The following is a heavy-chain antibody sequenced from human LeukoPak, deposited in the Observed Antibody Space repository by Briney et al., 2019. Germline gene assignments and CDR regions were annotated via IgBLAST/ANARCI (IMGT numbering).Heavy chain of an antibody. CDR1: GYTFTSYH. V-gene: IGHV1-46*01. CDR2: INPSGGSP. J-gene: IGHJ3*02. D-gene: IGHD3-10*01. CDR3: ASWLRGVIGAFDI. Sequence: ASVKVSCKASGYTFTSYHLHWVRQAPGQGLEWMGIINPSGGSPNYAQKFQGRVTMTTDTSTSTAYMELRSLRSDDTAVYYCASWLRGVIGAFDIWGQGTMVTVSS.